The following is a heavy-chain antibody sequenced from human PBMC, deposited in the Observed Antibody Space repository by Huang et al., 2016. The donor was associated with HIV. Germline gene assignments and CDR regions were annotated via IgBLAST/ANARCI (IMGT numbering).Heavy chain of an antibody. Sequence: QVHLVESGGGVVRPGKSLRLSCSASGFTFNEFGMHWIREGPGKGRCWVAVVSFYGGNNVDTDSVRVRFTISRDNSSTMLFLQMSRLSFEDTAVYYCARESLRSTFTPVWYYFDSWGQGTWVTVSS. V-gene: IGHV3-30*19. CDR1: GFTFNEFG. CDR2: VSFYGGNN. CDR3: ARESLRSTFTPVWYYFDS. J-gene: IGHJ4*02. D-gene: IGHD2-8*02.